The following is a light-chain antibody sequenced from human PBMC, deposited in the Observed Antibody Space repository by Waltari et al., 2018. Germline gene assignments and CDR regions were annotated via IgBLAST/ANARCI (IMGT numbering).Light chain of an antibody. J-gene: IGKJ1*01. V-gene: IGKV3-11*01. CDR2: DAS. CDR3: QQRSDWPRT. CDR1: QSVSSY. Sequence: EIVLTQSPATLSLSPGEGATLSCRASQSVSSYLAWYQQKPCQAPRLLIYDASNRATGIPARFSGSGSGTDFTLTISSLEPEDFAVYYCQQRSDWPRTFGHGTKVELK.